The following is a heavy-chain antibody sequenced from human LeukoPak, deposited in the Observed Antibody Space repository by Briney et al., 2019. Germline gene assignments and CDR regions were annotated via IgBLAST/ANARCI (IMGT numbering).Heavy chain of an antibody. CDR3: ARVSGGSGSYGYCLGY. V-gene: IGHV4-30-2*01. CDR1: GGSISSGGYS. D-gene: IGHD1-26*01. Sequence: SETLSLTCAVSGGSISSGGYSWSWIRQPPGKGLEWIGYIYHSGSTYYNPSLKSRVTISVDRSKNQFSLKLSSVTAADTAVYYCARVSGGSGSYGYCLGYWSQGTLVTVSS. CDR2: IYHSGST. J-gene: IGHJ4*02.